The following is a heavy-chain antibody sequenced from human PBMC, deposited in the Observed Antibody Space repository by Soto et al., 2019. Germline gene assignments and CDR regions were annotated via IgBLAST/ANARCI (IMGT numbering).Heavy chain of an antibody. J-gene: IGHJ6*02. D-gene: IGHD3-22*01. CDR2: IYPGDSDT. V-gene: IGHV5-51*01. CDR1: GYIFTSYW. Sequence: GESLKISCNGSGYIFTSYWIGWVRQMPGKGLEWMGIIYPGDSDTRYSPSFQGQVTISADKSISTAYLQWSSLKASDTAMYYCARHVYYYDSSGYYLAYYYYGMDVWGQGTTVTVSS. CDR3: ARHVYYYDSSGYYLAYYYYGMDV.